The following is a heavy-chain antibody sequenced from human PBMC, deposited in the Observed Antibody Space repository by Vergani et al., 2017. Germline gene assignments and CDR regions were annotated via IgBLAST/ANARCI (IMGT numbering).Heavy chain of an antibody. J-gene: IGHJ3*01. D-gene: IGHD2-2*01. V-gene: IGHV4-4*07. CDR3: ARMTHCSGTTCPGAFDL. CDR2: IYMNGNT. CDR1: GGSISSYY. Sequence: QVQLQESGPGLVKPSETLSLTCTVSGGSISSYYWSWIRQPAGKGLGWIGRIYMNGNTNYNPSLKSRVAVSVDTSKNQFSLKLTSVTAADTAIYYCARMTHCSGTTCPGAFDLWGQGTMVTVSA.